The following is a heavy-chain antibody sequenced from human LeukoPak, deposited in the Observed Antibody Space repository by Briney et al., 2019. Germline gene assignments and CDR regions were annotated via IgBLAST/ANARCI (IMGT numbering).Heavy chain of an antibody. CDR1: GGSISSYY. V-gene: IGHV4-59*08. D-gene: IGHD2-15*01. Sequence: SETLSLTCTVSGGSISSYYWSWIRQPPGKGLEWIGYIYYSGSNNYNPSLKSRVTISLDTSENQFSLKLSSVTAADTAVYYCARSGSYAAAGDYWGQGTLVTVSS. CDR3: ARSGSYAAAGDY. J-gene: IGHJ4*02. CDR2: IYYSGSN.